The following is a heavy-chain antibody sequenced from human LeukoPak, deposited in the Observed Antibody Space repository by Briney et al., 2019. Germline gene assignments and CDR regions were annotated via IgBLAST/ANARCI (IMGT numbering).Heavy chain of an antibody. CDR1: GGSISSGSYY. D-gene: IGHD2-21*02. J-gene: IGHJ1*01. Sequence: PSETLSLTCTVSGGSISSGSYYWSWIRQPAGKGLEWIGRIYTSGSTNYNPSLKSRVTISVDTSKNQFSLKLSSVTAADTAVYYCARGPYCGGDRYSHEYFQHWGQGTLVTVSS. V-gene: IGHV4-61*02. CDR2: IYTSGST. CDR3: ARGPYCGGDRYSHEYFQH.